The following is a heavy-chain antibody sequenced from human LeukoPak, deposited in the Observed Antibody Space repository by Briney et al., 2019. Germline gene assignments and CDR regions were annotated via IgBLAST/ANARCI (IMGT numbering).Heavy chain of an antibody. CDR2: IYYSGTT. V-gene: IGHV4-59*01. CDR1: GASISSSY. CDR3: ARGQPQRYNSDWYVNWFDP. Sequence: PSETLSLTCTVSGASISSSYWSWIRQPPGKGLEWIGYIYYSGTTKYNPSLRSRVTISIDTSKNQFSLKVNSVTAADTAVYYCARGQPQRYNSDWYVNWFDPWGQGTLVSVS. D-gene: IGHD6-19*01. J-gene: IGHJ5*02.